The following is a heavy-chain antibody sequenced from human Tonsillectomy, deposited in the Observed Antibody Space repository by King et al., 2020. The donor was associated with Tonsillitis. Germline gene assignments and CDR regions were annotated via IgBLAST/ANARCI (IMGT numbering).Heavy chain of an antibody. Sequence: QLVQSGAEVKKPGESLKISCKGSGYNFASYWIAWVRQMPGKGLEWMGIIFPDDSETRYSPSFQGQVTISADKSISTAYLQWSSLKSSDTAMDYCARHLEGGYSYFFENWGQGTLVTVSS. D-gene: IGHD5-18*01. CDR3: ARHLEGGYSYFFEN. J-gene: IGHJ4*02. CDR2: IFPDDSET. CDR1: GYNFASYW. V-gene: IGHV5-51*01.